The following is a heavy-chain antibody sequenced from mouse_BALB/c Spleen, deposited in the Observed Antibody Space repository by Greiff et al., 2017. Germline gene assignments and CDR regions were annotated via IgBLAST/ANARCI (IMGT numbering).Heavy chain of an antibody. CDR2: ISSGGSYT. J-gene: IGHJ4*01. Sequence: EVQRVESGGGLVKPGGSLKLSCAASGFTFSSYAMSWVRQSPETRLEWVAEISSGGSYTYYPDTVTGRFTISRDNAKNTLYLEMSSLRSEDTAMYYCARVFYGSSYYAMDYWGQGTSVTVSS. V-gene: IGHV5-9-4*01. CDR1: GFTFSSYA. D-gene: IGHD1-1*01. CDR3: ARVFYGSSYYAMDY.